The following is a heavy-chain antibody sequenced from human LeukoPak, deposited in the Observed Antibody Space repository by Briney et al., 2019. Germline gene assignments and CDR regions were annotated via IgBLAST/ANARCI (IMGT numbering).Heavy chain of an antibody. CDR3: ARLPIPYCSGGSCYWYFDY. Sequence: ASVKVSCKASGYTLTGYYMHWVRQAPGQGLEWMGWISAYNGNTNYAQKLQGRVTMTTDTSTSTAYMELRSLRSDDTAVYYCARLPIPYCSGGSCYWYFDYWGQGTLVTVSS. CDR2: ISAYNGNT. CDR1: GYTLTGYY. D-gene: IGHD2-15*01. J-gene: IGHJ4*02. V-gene: IGHV1-18*04.